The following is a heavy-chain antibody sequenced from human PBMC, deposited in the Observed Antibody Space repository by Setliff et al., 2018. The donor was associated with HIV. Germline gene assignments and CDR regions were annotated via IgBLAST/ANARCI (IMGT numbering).Heavy chain of an antibody. J-gene: IGHJ6*02. CDR2: FYSNGKT. CDR3: ARDGSGAPYYGMDV. D-gene: IGHD6-19*01. CDR1: GFRIGDYA. V-gene: IGHV3-66*03. Sequence: GGSLRLSCSASGFRIGDYAITWVRQAPGKGLEWVSVFYSNGKTYYADSVRGRFTISRDNSQNTVSLQMNSLRVEDTAVYYCARDGSGAPYYGMDVWGQGTTVTVSS.